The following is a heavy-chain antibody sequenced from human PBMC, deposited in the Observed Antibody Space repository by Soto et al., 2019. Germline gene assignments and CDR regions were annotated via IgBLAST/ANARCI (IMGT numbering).Heavy chain of an antibody. V-gene: IGHV3-23*01. D-gene: IGHD7-27*01. CDR2: ISGSGGST. J-gene: IGHJ6*02. CDR3: ARDLELGIYYGMDV. Sequence: GGSLRLSCAASGFTFSSYAMSWVRQAPGKGLEWVSAISGSGGSTYYADSVKGRFTISRDNAKNSLYLQMNSLRAEDTAVYYCARDLELGIYYGMDVWGQGTTVTVSS. CDR1: GFTFSSYA.